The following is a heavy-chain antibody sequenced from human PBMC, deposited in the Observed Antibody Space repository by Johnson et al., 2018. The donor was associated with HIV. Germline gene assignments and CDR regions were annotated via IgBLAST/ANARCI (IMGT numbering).Heavy chain of an antibody. J-gene: IGHJ3*02. CDR2: IWYDGTNK. V-gene: IGHV3-33*06. Sequence: QVQLVECGGGVVQPGRSLRLSCAASGFTFSNYAMHWVRQAPGKGLEWVAGIWYDGTNKYYSDSVKGRFTISRDNSKNTLYLQMNSLSAEDTAVYYCAKTYSEGEVRDAFDIWGQGTRVTVSS. CDR1: GFTFSNYA. CDR3: AKTYSEGEVRDAFDI. D-gene: IGHD2-21*01.